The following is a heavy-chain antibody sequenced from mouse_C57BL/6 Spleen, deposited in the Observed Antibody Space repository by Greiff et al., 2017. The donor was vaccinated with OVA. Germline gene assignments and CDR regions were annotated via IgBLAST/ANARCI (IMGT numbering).Heavy chain of an antibody. CDR2: IWSGGST. Sequence: QVQLQQSGPGLVQPSQSLSITCTVSGFSLTSYGVHWVRQPPGKGLEWLGVIWSGGSTDYNAAFISRLSISKDNSKSQVFFKMNSLQADDTAIYYCAKNGGLRPYYAMDYWGQGTSVTVSS. D-gene: IGHD2-4*01. V-gene: IGHV2-4*01. J-gene: IGHJ4*01. CDR1: GFSLTSYG. CDR3: AKNGGLRPYYAMDY.